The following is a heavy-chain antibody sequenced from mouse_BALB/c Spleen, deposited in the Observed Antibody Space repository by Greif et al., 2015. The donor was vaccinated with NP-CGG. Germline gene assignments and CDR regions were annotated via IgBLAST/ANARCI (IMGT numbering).Heavy chain of an antibody. Sequence: EVHLVESGGSLVQPGGSLKLSCAASGFTSSSYGMSWVRQTPDKRLELVATINSNGGSTYYPDSVKGRFTISRDNAKNTLYLQMSSLKSEDTAMYYCARDAMEGAMDYWGQGASVTFSS. J-gene: IGHJ4*01. CDR1: GFTSSSYG. V-gene: IGHV5-6-3*01. CDR3: ARDAMEGAMDY. D-gene: IGHD1-1*02. CDR2: INSNGGST.